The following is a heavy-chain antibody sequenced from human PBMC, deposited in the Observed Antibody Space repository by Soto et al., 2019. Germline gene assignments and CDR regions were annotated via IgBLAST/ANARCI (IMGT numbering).Heavy chain of an antibody. Sequence: PGGSLRLSCAASGFTFSSYGMHWVRQAPGKGLEWVAVIWYDGSNKYYADSVKGRFTISRDNSKNTLYLQMNSLRAEDTAVYYCARALWSKDYFDYWGQGTLVTVSS. D-gene: IGHD3-10*01. CDR1: GFTFSSYG. V-gene: IGHV3-33*01. J-gene: IGHJ4*02. CDR2: IWYDGSNK. CDR3: ARALWSKDYFDY.